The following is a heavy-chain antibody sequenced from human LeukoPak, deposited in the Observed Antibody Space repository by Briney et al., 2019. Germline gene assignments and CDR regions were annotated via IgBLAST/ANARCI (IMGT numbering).Heavy chain of an antibody. CDR2: ISSSGSNT. V-gene: IGHV3-23*01. CDR3: AKGGLNRFDY. CDR1: GFTFSSYG. D-gene: IGHD1-14*01. Sequence: GGTLRLSCAASGFTFSSYGMSWVRQAPGKGLEWVSTISSSGSNTYYADSVKGRFTISRDNSKNTLYLQMNSLRAEDTAVYYCAKGGLNRFDYWGQGTLVTVSS. J-gene: IGHJ4*02.